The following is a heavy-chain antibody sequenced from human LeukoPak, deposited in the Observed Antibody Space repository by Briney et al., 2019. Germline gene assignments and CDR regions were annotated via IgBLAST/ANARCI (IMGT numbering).Heavy chain of an antibody. CDR1: GFTFSSYS. Sequence: PGGSLRLSCAASGFTFSSYSMNWVRQAPGKGLEWVSYISSSSSTIYYADSVKGRFTISRDNAKNSLYLQMNSLRAEDTAVYYCARDAGSSGYRGWGQGTLVTVSS. V-gene: IGHV3-48*04. J-gene: IGHJ4*02. CDR2: ISSSSSTI. CDR3: ARDAGSSGYRG. D-gene: IGHD3-22*01.